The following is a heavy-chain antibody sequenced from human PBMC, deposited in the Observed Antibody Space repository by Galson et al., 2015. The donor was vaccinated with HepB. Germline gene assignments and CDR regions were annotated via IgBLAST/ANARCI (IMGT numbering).Heavy chain of an antibody. CDR2: IYPGDSDT. J-gene: IGHJ4*02. CDR3: ARLQDSGYEWGSEFDY. CDR1: GYSFTSYW. Sequence: QSGAEVKTPGESLKISCKGSGYSFTSYWIGWVRQMPGKGLEWMGIIYPGDSDTRYSPSFQGQVTISADKSISTAYLQWSSLKASDTAMYYCARLQDSGYEWGSEFDYWGQGTLVTVSS. V-gene: IGHV5-51*01. D-gene: IGHD5-12*01.